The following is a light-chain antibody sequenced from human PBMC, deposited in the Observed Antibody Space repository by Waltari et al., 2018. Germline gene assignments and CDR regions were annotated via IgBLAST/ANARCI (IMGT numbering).Light chain of an antibody. CDR1: RHIGGS. CDR2: HAS. Sequence: MTQSPDTLSMSAVESVTLSCRASRHIGGSLAWYQQKAGQAPRLLFYHASTRATGVADRFSAAGSGTDFTLTISSLRSEDSAVYYCQQYNDWPPYTFGQGTKLE. V-gene: IGKV3-15*01. J-gene: IGKJ2*01. CDR3: QQYNDWPPYT.